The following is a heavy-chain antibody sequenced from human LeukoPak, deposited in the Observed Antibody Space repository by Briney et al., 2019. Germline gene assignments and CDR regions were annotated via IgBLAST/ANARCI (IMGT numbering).Heavy chain of an antibody. J-gene: IGHJ5*02. Sequence: ASVKVSCKASGYIFTGYYLHWVRQAPGQGLESMGWINPDSGDTNFAQKFQGRVTMTRDTSITTAYMELSSLRSDDTAVYYCARGLAHCSGGACYLWGQGTLVTVSS. D-gene: IGHD2-15*01. CDR1: GYIFTGYY. V-gene: IGHV1-2*02. CDR3: ARGLAHCSGGACYL. CDR2: INPDSGDT.